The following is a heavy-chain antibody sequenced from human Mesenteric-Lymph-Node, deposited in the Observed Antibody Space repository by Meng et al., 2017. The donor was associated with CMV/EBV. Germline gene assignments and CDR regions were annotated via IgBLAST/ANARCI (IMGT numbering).Heavy chain of an antibody. D-gene: IGHD2-2*01. Sequence: CTVSDYDSTWIRQPPRKGLEWFAYKSASRTNTNYADSITGRFTISRDNAKNLLYLQMSSLRAEDTAVYYCARGFGYCSSTSCSPFDHWGQGALVTVSS. CDR1: CTVSDYD. CDR3: ARGFGYCSSTSCSPFDH. CDR2: KSASRTNT. J-gene: IGHJ4*02. V-gene: IGHV3-11*05.